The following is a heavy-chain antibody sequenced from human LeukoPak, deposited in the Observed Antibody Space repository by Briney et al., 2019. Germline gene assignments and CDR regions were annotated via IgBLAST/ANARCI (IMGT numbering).Heavy chain of an antibody. CDR2: INPKSGGA. J-gene: IGHJ4*02. D-gene: IGHD5-24*01. V-gene: IGHV1-2*02. CDR1: GYTFSDYF. CDR3: ARDRYGDGFAFFDD. Sequence: ASVKVSCKASGYTFSDYFMHWVRQAPGQGLEWVGWINPKSGGANSAQKFQGRVTMNRDTSISTGYMELSSLRSDDTAIYYCARDRYGDGFAFFDDWGQGTLVTVSS.